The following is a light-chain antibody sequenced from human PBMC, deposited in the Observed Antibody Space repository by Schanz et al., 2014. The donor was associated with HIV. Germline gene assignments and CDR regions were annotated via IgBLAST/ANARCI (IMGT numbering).Light chain of an antibody. V-gene: IGLV2-8*01. J-gene: IGLJ3*02. CDR1: SSDVGGYNY. CDR3: SSYAATSNVL. CDR2: EVS. Sequence: QSALTQPSSASGSPGQSVTISCTGTSSDVGGYNYVSWYQQHPGKAPKLMIYEVSERPSGVPDRFSGSKSGNTASLTVSGLQADDEADYYCSSYAATSNVLFGGGTKVTVL.